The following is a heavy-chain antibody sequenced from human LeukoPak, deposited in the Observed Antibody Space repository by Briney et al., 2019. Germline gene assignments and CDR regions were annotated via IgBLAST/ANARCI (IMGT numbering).Heavy chain of an antibody. CDR3: AAAPQTYYYDSGDYYSDY. Sequence: ASVKVSCKVSGYSLTELSIQWVRQAPGERLEWMGGLDAEDGKTIYAQKFQGRVTMTEDTSMDTAYMDLSSLRTEDTATYYCAAAPQTYYYDSGDYYSDYWGQGTLVTVSS. J-gene: IGHJ4*02. D-gene: IGHD3-22*01. V-gene: IGHV1-24*01. CDR2: LDAEDGKT. CDR1: GYSLTELS.